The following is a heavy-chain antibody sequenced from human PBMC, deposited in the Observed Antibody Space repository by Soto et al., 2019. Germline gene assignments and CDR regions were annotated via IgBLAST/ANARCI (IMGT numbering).Heavy chain of an antibody. Sequence: QLRLQESGPGLVKPSGTLSLTCTVSGDSITSRDFYWGWIRRPPGQGLEWVGTISHSGETFYNPPLKSRLTMSLDASKNQFSMRLTSVTAADAAVYFCARQMRGPIPSFGWLSPVTSWGQGTQVTVSS. D-gene: IGHD3-9*01. CDR2: ISHSGET. CDR3: ARQMRGPIPSFGWLSPVTS. CDR1: GDSITSRDFY. J-gene: IGHJ4*02. V-gene: IGHV4-39*01.